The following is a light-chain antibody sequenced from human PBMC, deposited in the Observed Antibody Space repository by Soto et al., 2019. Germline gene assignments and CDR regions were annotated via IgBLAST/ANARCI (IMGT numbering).Light chain of an antibody. V-gene: IGLV4-69*01. CDR2: LNSDGSH. Sequence: QSVLTQSPSASASLRASVKLTCTQSSGHSSYAIAWHQQQPEKGPRYLMKLNSDGSHSKGDGIPDRFSGSSSGAERYLTISSLQSEDEADYYCQTWGTGTVVFGGGTKLTVL. CDR1: SGHSSYA. CDR3: QTWGTGTVV. J-gene: IGLJ2*01.